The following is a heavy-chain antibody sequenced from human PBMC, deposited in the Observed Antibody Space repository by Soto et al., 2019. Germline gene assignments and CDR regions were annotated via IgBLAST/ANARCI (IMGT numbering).Heavy chain of an antibody. J-gene: IGHJ4*02. CDR2: MTYDGSDT. CDR3: TIVRVADSALDH. CDR1: GFIFINNC. D-gene: IGHD3-10*02. V-gene: IGHV3-30*02. Sequence: GGSLRLSCVGSGFIFINNCMHWVRQAPGKGLEWVAFMTYDGSDTYYADSVKGRFTISRDNAKNTLFLHMSNLRAEDTAMYYCTIVRVADSALDHWGQGTLVTVSS.